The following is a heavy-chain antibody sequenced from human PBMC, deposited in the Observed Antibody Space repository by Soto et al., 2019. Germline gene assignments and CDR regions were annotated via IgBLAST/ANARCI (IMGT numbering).Heavy chain of an antibody. V-gene: IGHV4-4*07. Sequence: QVQLQESGPGLVKPSETLSLTCTVSGGSISSYYWSWIRQPAGKGLEWIGRIYTSGSTNYNPSLKSRVTMSADTSRNQSSLKLSSVTAADTAVYYCARDVRGIWSGANWFDPWGQGTLVTVSS. CDR1: GGSISSYY. D-gene: IGHD3-3*01. CDR3: ARDVRGIWSGANWFDP. CDR2: IYTSGST. J-gene: IGHJ5*02.